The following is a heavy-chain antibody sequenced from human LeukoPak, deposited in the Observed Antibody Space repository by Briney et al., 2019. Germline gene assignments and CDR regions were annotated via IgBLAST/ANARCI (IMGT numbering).Heavy chain of an antibody. CDR2: ISGSGGTT. J-gene: IGHJ6*02. D-gene: IGHD3-3*01. V-gene: IGHV3-23*01. CDR3: AKDSTASGSYYGMDI. Sequence: GGSLRLSCAASGFAFKNYVMSWVRQAPGKGLEWFSSISGSGGTTYYTDPVKGRFTISRDNSKNTLYLQMNSLRAEDTAIYYCAKDSTASGSYYGMDIWGQGTTVTVSS. CDR1: GFAFKNYV.